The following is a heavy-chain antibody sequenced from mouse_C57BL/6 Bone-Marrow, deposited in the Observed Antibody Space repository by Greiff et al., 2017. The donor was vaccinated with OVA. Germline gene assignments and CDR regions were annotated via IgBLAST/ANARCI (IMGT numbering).Heavy chain of an antibody. CDR1: GFTFSSYG. J-gene: IGHJ3*01. CDR3: ARLRDGYLFAY. V-gene: IGHV5-6*01. D-gene: IGHD2-3*01. CDR2: ISSGGSYT. Sequence: EVNVVESGGDLVKPGGSLKLSCAASGFTFSSYGMSWVRQTPDKRLEWVATISSGGSYTYYPDSVKGRFTISRDNAKNTLYLQMSSLKSEDTAMYYCARLRDGYLFAYWGQGTLVTVSA.